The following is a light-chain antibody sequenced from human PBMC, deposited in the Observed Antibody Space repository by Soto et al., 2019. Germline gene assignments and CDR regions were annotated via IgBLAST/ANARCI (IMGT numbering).Light chain of an antibody. CDR1: QSISNW. Sequence: DIQMTQSPSTLSASVGERVPITCRPSQSISNWLAWYQHKPAQAPKLLIYTASSLRSGVPSRFSGSGSGTEFTLTISRLQPDAFATYYCQQYNSYWTFGQGTKVDIK. J-gene: IGKJ1*01. V-gene: IGKV1-5*03. CDR3: QQYNSYWT. CDR2: TAS.